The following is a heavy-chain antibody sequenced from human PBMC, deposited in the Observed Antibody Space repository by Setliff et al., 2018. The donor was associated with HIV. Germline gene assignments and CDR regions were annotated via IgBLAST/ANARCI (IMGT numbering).Heavy chain of an antibody. Sequence: SETLSLTCTVSGGSISSYYWSWIRQPAGKGLEWIGRIYTSGSTNYNPSPKSRVTMSVDTSKNQFSLKLSSVTAADTAVYYCARDGPGSSYYYYYMDVWGKGTTVTVSS. J-gene: IGHJ6*03. D-gene: IGHD3-10*01. V-gene: IGHV4-4*07. CDR1: GGSISSYY. CDR3: ARDGPGSSYYYYYMDV. CDR2: IYTSGST.